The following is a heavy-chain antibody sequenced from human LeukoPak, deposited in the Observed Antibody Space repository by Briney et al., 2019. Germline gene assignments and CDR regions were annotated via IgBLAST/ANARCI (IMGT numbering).Heavy chain of an antibody. CDR3: ARDPHSSGWQNWFDP. Sequence: KSSETLSLTCTVSGDSISSYYWSWIRQPPGKGLEWIGYIFYSGTTNYNPSLKSRVTISVDMSKNQFSLRLSSVTAADTAVYYCARDPHSSGWQNWFDPWGQGTLVTVSS. J-gene: IGHJ5*02. V-gene: IGHV4-59*01. CDR2: IFYSGTT. D-gene: IGHD6-25*01. CDR1: GDSISSYY.